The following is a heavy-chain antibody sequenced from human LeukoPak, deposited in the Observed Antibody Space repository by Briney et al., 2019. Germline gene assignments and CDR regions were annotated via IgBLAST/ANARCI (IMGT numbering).Heavy chain of an antibody. CDR3: ARGATVTTSPHYYYFMDV. Sequence: GASVKVSCKVSGYTLTELSMHWVRQAPGQGLEWMGWINPNIGGTSYAQNFQGRVTMTRDTSISTAYMELSRLRYDDTAVYYCARGATVTTSPHYYYFMDVWGKGTTVTVSS. J-gene: IGHJ6*03. D-gene: IGHD4-17*01. CDR2: INPNIGGT. CDR1: GYTLTELS. V-gene: IGHV1-2*02.